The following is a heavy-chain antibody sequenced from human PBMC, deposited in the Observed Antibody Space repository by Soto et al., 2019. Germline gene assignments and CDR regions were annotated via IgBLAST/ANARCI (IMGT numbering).Heavy chain of an antibody. CDR2: ISYDGSNK. D-gene: IGHD6-13*01. J-gene: IGHJ4*02. Sequence: GGSLRLSCAASGFTFSSYAMHWVRQAPGKGLEWVAVISYDGSNKYYADSVKGRFTISRDNSKNTLYLQMNSLRAEDTAVYYCARDLGYSSSWYVYCGQGTLVTVSS. CDR3: ARDLGYSSSWYVY. CDR1: GFTFSSYA. V-gene: IGHV3-30-3*01.